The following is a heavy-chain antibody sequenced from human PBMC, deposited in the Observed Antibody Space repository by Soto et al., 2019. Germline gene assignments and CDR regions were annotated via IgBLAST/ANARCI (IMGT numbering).Heavy chain of an antibody. CDR1: GFTLSSYR. D-gene: IGHD3-3*02. CDR2: IWYDGSNK. J-gene: IGHJ4*02. V-gene: IGHV3-33*01. Sequence: PGGALRLSCAASGFTLSSYRMHWVRQALAQGNEWVAVIWYDGSNKYYADSVKGRFTFSRDNSKNTLYLQMNSLRAEDTAVYYCARDDFATPILASIHYWGQGNLITVSS. CDR3: ARDDFATPILASIHY.